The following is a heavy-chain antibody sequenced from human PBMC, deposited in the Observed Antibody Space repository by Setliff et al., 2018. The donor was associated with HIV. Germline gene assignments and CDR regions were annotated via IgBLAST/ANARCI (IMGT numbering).Heavy chain of an antibody. J-gene: IGHJ4*02. CDR3: ARGPPSQVDY. CDR2: INTDTGNP. V-gene: IGHV7-4-1*02. Sequence: RASVKVSCKASGYTFTSYAINWVRQAPGQGLEWMGWINTDTGNPTYAQGFTGRFVFSLDTSVNTAYLQISSLKTEDSAVYYCARGPPSQVDYWGQGTLVTVSS. CDR1: GYTFTSYA.